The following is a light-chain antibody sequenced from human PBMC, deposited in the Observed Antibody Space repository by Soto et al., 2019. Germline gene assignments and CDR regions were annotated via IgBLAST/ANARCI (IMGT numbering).Light chain of an antibody. J-gene: IGLJ3*02. Sequence: QSVLTQSPSASASLGASVKLTCTLSSGHSSYAIAWHQQQPEKGPRYLMKLNSDGSHSKGDGIPDRFSGSSSGAERYLTISSLQSEDEADYYCQTWGSGIPWEFGGGTQLTVL. V-gene: IGLV4-69*01. CDR2: LNSDGSH. CDR1: SGHSSYA. CDR3: QTWGSGIPWE.